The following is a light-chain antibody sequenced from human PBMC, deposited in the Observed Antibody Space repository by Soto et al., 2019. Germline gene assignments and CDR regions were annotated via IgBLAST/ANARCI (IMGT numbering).Light chain of an antibody. Sequence: EIVLTQSPGTLSLSPGEGATLSCRASQSVRYNYLAWYQQKPGQAPRLLIYGVSTRATGIPDRFSGSGSGTDFPLTISRLDPEDFAVYYCQQYGTSPRTFGQGTKVDIK. CDR1: QSVRYNY. CDR3: QQYGTSPRT. V-gene: IGKV3-20*01. J-gene: IGKJ1*01. CDR2: GVS.